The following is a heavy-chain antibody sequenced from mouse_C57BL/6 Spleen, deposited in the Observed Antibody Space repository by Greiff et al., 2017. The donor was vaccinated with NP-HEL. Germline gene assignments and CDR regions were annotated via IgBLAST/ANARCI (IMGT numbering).Heavy chain of an antibody. CDR2: IYPGNSDT. V-gene: IGHV1-5*01. D-gene: IGHD1-1*01. CDR1: GYTFTSYW. J-gene: IGHJ4*01. CDR3: TSVYYYGSSPHYAMDY. Sequence: VQLQQSGTVLARPGASVKMSCKTSGYTFTSYWMHWVKQRPGQGLEWIGAIYPGNSDTSYNQKFKGKAKLTAVTSASTAYMELSSLTNEDSAVYYCTSVYYYGSSPHYAMDYWGQGTSVTVSS.